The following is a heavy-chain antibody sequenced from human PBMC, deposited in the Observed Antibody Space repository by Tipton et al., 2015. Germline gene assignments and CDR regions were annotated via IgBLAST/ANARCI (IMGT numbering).Heavy chain of an antibody. CDR3: ARLRETYGSDSDNWFDP. CDR2: IYYSGST. J-gene: IGHJ5*02. D-gene: IGHD3-10*01. Sequence: TPSLTCNVSGDAISSHYWSWIRQPPGKGLEWIGNIYYSGSTKYNPSLKNRVTISVDTSKNQFSLKLSSVTAADTAVYYCARLRETYGSDSDNWFDPWGQGTLVTVSS. CDR1: GDAISSHY. V-gene: IGHV4-59*11.